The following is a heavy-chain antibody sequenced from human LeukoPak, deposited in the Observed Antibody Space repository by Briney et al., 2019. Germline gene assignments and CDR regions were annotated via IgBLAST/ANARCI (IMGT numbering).Heavy chain of an antibody. CDR2: IYTSGST. Sequence: SETLSLTCTVSGGSISSYYWSWIRQPAGKGLEWIGRIYTSGSTNYNPSLKSRVTMSVDTSKNQFSLKLSPVTAADTAVYYCARYSSSGDAFDIWGQGTMVTVSS. CDR3: ARYSSSGDAFDI. D-gene: IGHD6-6*01. J-gene: IGHJ3*02. V-gene: IGHV4-4*07. CDR1: GGSISSYY.